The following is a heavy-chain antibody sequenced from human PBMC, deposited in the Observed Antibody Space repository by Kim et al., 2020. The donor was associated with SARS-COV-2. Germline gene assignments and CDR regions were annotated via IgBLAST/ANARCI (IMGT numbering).Heavy chain of an antibody. CDR2: FYYSGRT. CDR1: GDSITSRCYY. CDR3: ARYYNWFDP. Sequence: SETLSLTCIVSGDSITSRCYYWGWLRQPPGEGLEWIGGFYYSGRTFYNASLRSRVTISADTSKNHFSLNMTSVTAAATAEYYCARYYNWFDPWGQGTLVT. J-gene: IGHJ5*02. D-gene: IGHD3-10*01. V-gene: IGHV4-39*07.